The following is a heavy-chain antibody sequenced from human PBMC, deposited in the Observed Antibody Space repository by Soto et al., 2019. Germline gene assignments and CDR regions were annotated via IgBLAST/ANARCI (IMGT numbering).Heavy chain of an antibody. Sequence: QVQLVQSGAEVKKPGASVQVSCKSSGYRFETYAMSWVRQAPGQGLEWMGWISAYNIDTYYAQKFQDRVTMTTDTSTGTAYMELRSLRSDDTAVYYCARGHGVIIGAMDVWGQGTTVTVSS. CDR2: ISAYNIDT. CDR3: ARGHGVIIGAMDV. J-gene: IGHJ6*02. D-gene: IGHD3-3*01. V-gene: IGHV1-18*01. CDR1: GYRFETYA.